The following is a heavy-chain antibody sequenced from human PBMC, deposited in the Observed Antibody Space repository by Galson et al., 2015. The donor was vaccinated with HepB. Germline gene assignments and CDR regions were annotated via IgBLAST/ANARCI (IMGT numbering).Heavy chain of an antibody. CDR2: IRTKAYGGTT. CDR1: GFTFTNAW. CDR3: TRDRRPSRWFGDSDAFDI. V-gene: IGHV3-49*04. J-gene: IGHJ3*02. D-gene: IGHD3-10*01. Sequence: SLRLSCAASGFTFTNAWMNWVRQAPGKGLERVGFIRTKAYGGTTEYAASVKGRFSISRDDSKSIAYLQMNSLKTEDTAMYYCTRDRRPSRWFGDSDAFDIWGPGTMVTVSS.